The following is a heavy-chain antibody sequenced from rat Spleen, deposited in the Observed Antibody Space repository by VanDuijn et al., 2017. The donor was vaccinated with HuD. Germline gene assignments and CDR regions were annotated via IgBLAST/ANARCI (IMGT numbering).Heavy chain of an antibody. D-gene: IGHD1-11*01. Sequence: EVQLEESGGGLVQPGRSLKLSCAASGFTFSNYYMAWVRQAPKKGLEWVASISDEGSTTHYGDSVKGRFTISRDSEESTLYLQMTSMRSEDTATYYWARHGVNYGADNWFAYWGQVVMVTVSS. CDR1: GFTFSNYY. J-gene: IGHJ2*01. CDR3: ARHGVNYGADNWFAY. V-gene: IGHV5-22*01. CDR2: ISDEGSTT.